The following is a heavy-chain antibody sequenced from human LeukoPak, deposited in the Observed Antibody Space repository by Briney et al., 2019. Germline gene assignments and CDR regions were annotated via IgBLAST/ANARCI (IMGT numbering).Heavy chain of an antibody. Sequence: SETLSLTCTVSGGSISSSSYYWGWIRQPPGKGLEWIGSIYYSGSTYHNPSLKSRVTISVDTSKNQFSLKLSSVTAADTAVYYCSGQLVGGAFDYWGQGTLVTVSS. J-gene: IGHJ4*02. CDR2: IYYSGST. V-gene: IGHV4-39*01. CDR3: SGQLVGGAFDY. D-gene: IGHD6-6*01. CDR1: GGSISSSSYY.